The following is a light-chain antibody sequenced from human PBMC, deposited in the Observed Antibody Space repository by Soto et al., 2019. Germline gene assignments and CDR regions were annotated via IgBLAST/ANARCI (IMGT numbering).Light chain of an antibody. CDR2: EAT. J-gene: IGLJ3*02. Sequence: QSALTQPASVSGSPGQSITISCTGASNFVGDYNLVSWYQQHPGKAPKLMIFEATRRPSGVSNRFSGSKSGNTASLTISGLQAEDEADYYCCSNVGRNTLNWVFGGGTKLTVL. CDR1: SNFVGDYNL. V-gene: IGLV2-23*01. CDR3: CSNVGRNTLNWV.